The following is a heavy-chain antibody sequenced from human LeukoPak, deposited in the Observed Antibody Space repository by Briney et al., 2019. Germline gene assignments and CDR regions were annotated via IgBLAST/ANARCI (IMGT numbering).Heavy chain of an antibody. CDR1: GYTFTSYA. V-gene: IGHV7-4-1*02. Sequence: PGASVEVSCKASGYTFTSYAMNWVRQAPGQGLEWMGWINTNTGNPTYAQGFTGRFVFSLDTSVSTAYLQISSLKAEDTAVYYCAREGLWFGELWGFDYWGQGTLVTVSS. CDR3: AREGLWFGELWGFDY. D-gene: IGHD3-10*01. CDR2: INTNTGNP. J-gene: IGHJ4*02.